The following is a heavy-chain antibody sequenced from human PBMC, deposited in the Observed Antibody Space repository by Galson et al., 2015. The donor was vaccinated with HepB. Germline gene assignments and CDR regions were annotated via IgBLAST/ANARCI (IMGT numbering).Heavy chain of an antibody. D-gene: IGHD2-15*01. Sequence: SVKVSCKASGYTFTSYGISWVRQAPGQGLEWMGWISAYNGNTHYAQKLQGRVTMTTDTSTTTAYMELGSLRSDDTAVYYCARECLHSAVADWFDPWGQGTLVTVSP. CDR2: ISAYNGNT. V-gene: IGHV1-18*01. J-gene: IGHJ5*02. CDR3: ARECLHSAVADWFDP. CDR1: GYTFTSYG.